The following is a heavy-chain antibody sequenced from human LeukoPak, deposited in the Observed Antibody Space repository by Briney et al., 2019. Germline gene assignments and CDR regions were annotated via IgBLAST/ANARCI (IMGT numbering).Heavy chain of an antibody. CDR2: IWYDGSNK. J-gene: IGHJ4*02. CDR1: GFTFSSCG. V-gene: IGHV3-33*01. D-gene: IGHD3-3*01. Sequence: QPGGSLRLSCAASGFTFSSCGMHWVRQAPGKGLEWVAIIWYDGSNKYYADSVKGRFTISRDNPRNTLYLQMDSLRAEDTAVYYCARDIFPQEWSHFDSWGRGTLVTVSS. CDR3: ARDIFPQEWSHFDS.